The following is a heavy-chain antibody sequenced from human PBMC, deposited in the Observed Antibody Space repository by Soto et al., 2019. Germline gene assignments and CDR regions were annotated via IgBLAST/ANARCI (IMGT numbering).Heavy chain of an antibody. Sequence: SPTLSLTCAISGDRVSSNSAAWNWIRQSPSRGLEWLGRTYYRSKWYNDYAVSVKSRITINPDTSKNQFSLQLNSVTPEDTAVYYCARDHEGDSSGWYGSWIWGQGTMVTVSS. J-gene: IGHJ3*02. CDR3: ARDHEGDSSGWYGSWI. CDR1: GDRVSSNSAA. D-gene: IGHD6-19*01. CDR2: TYYRSKWYN. V-gene: IGHV6-1*01.